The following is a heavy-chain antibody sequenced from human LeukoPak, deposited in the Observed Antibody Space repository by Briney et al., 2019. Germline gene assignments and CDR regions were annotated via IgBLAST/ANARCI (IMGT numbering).Heavy chain of an antibody. CDR1: GFTFSSYG. CDR2: ISGSSSHI. CDR3: ARDQRAVRGDSFDI. J-gene: IGHJ3*02. Sequence: PGGSLRLSCAASGFTFSSYGMNWVRQAPGQGLEWVSSISGSSSHIYYADSVKGRFTISRDNAKNSLYLQMNSLRAGDTAVYYCARDQRAVRGDSFDIWGQGTMVTVSS. V-gene: IGHV3-21*01. D-gene: IGHD3-10*01.